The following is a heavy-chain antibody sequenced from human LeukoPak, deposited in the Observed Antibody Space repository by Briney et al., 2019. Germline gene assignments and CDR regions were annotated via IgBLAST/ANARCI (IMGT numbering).Heavy chain of an antibody. J-gene: IGHJ4*02. Sequence: GGSLRLSCAASGFAFRIYAMNCVRPAPGEGLEWVSVITDSGGHTYYPDSVKGRFTISRDNSKNTLYLQLNSRRAQDTAVYYCVKGGGDSYLRSSVGVYWGQETLVTVSS. D-gene: IGHD2-21*02. CDR2: ITDSGGHT. CDR1: GFAFRIYA. V-gene: IGHV3-23*01. CDR3: VKGGGDSYLRSSVGVY.